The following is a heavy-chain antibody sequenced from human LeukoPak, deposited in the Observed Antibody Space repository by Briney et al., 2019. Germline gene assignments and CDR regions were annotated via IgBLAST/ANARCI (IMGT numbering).Heavy chain of an antibody. J-gene: IGHJ4*02. CDR2: ISGFNGDT. CDR1: GYTFTSYG. Sequence: ASVKVSCMASGYTFTSYGISWVRQAPGQGLEWMGWISGFNGDTNYAQKFQGRVTMTTDTSTSTAYMELRSLRSDDTAVYYCERYNSGSLGDHWGQGTLVTVSS. V-gene: IGHV1-18*01. CDR3: ERYNSGSLGDH. D-gene: IGHD6-19*01.